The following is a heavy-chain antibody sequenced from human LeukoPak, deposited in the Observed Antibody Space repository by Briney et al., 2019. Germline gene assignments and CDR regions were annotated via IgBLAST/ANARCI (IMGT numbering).Heavy chain of an antibody. CDR3: ASESYEYYYGSGAFDY. CDR1: GFTFSDYY. J-gene: IGHJ4*02. V-gene: IGHV3-11*04. Sequence: PGGSLRLSCAASGFTFSDYYMSWIRQAPGKGLEWVSYISSSGSTIYYADSVKGGFTISRDNAKNSLYLQMNSLRAEDTAVYYCASESYEYYYGSGAFDYWGQGTLVTVSS. CDR2: ISSSGSTI. D-gene: IGHD3-10*01.